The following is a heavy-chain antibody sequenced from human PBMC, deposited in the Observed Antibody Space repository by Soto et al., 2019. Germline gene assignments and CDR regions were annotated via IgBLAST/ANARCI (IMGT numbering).Heavy chain of an antibody. CDR3: ARVGSSGWYGDY. V-gene: IGHV1-46*03. J-gene: IGHJ4*02. D-gene: IGHD6-19*01. CDR1: GYTFTSYY. CDR2: INPSGGST. Sequence: ASVKVSCRASGYTFTSYYMHWVRQAPGQGLEWMGIINPSGGSTSYAQKFQGRVTMTRDTSTSTVYMELSSLRSEDTAVYYCARVGSSGWYGDYWGQGTLVTVSS.